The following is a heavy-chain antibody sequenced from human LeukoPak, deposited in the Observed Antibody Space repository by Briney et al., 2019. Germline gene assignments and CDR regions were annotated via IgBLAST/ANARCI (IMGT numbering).Heavy chain of an antibody. V-gene: IGHV4-61*08. CDR1: GASISSGDYY. D-gene: IGHD5-18*01. CDR3: ARIRRYSYGGGDAFDI. CDR2: IYYSGST. J-gene: IGHJ3*02. Sequence: SETLSLTCTVSGASISSGDYYWSWIRQPPGKGLEWIGYIYYSGSTNYNPSLESRVTISVDTSKNQFSLKLSSVTAADTAVYYCARIRRYSYGGGDAFDIWGQGTMVTVSS.